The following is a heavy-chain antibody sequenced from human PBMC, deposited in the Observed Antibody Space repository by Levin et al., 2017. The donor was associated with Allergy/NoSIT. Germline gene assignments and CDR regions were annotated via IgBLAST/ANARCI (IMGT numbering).Heavy chain of an antibody. V-gene: IGHV3-74*01. CDR1: GFTFSSYW. Sequence: GESLKISCAASGFTFSSYWMYWVRQAPGKGLVWVSRINNDGSGTSYADSVKGRFTISRDNTKNTQYLQMNSLGAEETAVYYCARDRGRDYRDYVWYFDLWGRGTLVTVSS. CDR2: INNDGSGT. J-gene: IGHJ2*01. CDR3: ARDRGRDYRDYVWYFDL. D-gene: IGHD4-17*01.